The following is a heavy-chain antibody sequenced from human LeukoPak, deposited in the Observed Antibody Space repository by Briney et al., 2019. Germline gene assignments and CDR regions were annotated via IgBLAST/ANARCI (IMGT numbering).Heavy chain of an antibody. Sequence: SETLSLTCTVSGGSISSYYWSWIRQPPGKGLEWIGYIYYSGSTNYNPSLKSRVTISVDTSKNQFSLKLSSVTAADTAVYYCARGYGSSPMVCYYYMDVWGKGTTVTVSS. V-gene: IGHV4-59*01. CDR2: IYYSGST. CDR1: GGSISSYY. D-gene: IGHD6-13*01. CDR3: ARGYGSSPMVCYYYMDV. J-gene: IGHJ6*03.